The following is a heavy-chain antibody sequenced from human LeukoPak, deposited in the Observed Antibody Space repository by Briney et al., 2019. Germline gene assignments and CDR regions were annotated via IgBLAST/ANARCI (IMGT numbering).Heavy chain of an antibody. CDR3: ARHPIGEVAGFGLFDY. Sequence: AGESLKISCKGSGYSFISYWIGWVRQRPGKGLEWMGIIYSGDSDTRYSPSFQGQVTISADKSISSAYLQWSSLKASDTAIYFCARHPIGEVAGFGLFDYWGQGTLVTVSS. J-gene: IGHJ4*02. D-gene: IGHD6-19*01. CDR2: IYSGDSDT. CDR1: GYSFISYW. V-gene: IGHV5-51*01.